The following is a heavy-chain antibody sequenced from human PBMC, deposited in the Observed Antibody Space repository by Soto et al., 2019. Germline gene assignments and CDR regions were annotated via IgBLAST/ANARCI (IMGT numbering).Heavy chain of an antibody. V-gene: IGHV1-69*12. CDR3: AKAGEGYYCDY. J-gene: IGHJ4*01. D-gene: IGHD3-16*01. CDR2: IIPGFGTA. CDR1: GGTFSRDA. Sequence: QVQLVQSGAEVKKPGSSVKVSCKASGGTFSRDAIAWVRQAPGQGLEWMGGIIPGFGTADYAQKLQGRVTIIADESTTTGDMELSSLSSEDTAGYYCAKAGEGYYCDYWGQGTLVAVSS.